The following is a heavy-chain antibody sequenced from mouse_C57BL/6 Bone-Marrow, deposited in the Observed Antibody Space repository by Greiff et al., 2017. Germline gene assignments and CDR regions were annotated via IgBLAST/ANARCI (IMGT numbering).Heavy chain of an antibody. V-gene: IGHV14-4*01. Sequence: VQLKQSGAELVRPGASVKLSCTASGFNIKDDYMHWVKQRPEQGLEWIGWIDPENGDTEYASKFQGKATITADTSSNTAYLQLSSLTSEDTAVYYCTFYYYGRIRDYWGQGTTLTVSS. D-gene: IGHD1-1*01. CDR3: TFYYYGRIRDY. J-gene: IGHJ2*01. CDR1: GFNIKDDY. CDR2: IDPENGDT.